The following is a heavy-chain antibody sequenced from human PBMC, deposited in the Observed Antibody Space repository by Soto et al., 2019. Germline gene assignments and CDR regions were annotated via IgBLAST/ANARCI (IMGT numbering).Heavy chain of an antibody. J-gene: IGHJ4*02. CDR2: ITSGSSTI. CDR1: GFTFSSYS. D-gene: IGHD3-10*01. CDR3: VRDAGSLGY. V-gene: IGHV3-48*01. Sequence: EVQLVESGGGLVQPGGSLRLSCVVSGFTFSSYSMDWVRQARGKGLEWVSYITSGSSTIHYADSVKGRFTISRDNAKNSVFLQMNSLRVEDTAVYYCVRDAGSLGYWGQGTLVTVSS.